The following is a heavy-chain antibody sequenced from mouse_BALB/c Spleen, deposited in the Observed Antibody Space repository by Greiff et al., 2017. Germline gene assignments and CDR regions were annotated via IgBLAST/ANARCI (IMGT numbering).Heavy chain of an antibody. CDR1: GYTFTSYY. Sequence: QVQLQQPGAELVKPGASVKLSCKASGYTFTSYYMYWVKQRPGQGLEWIGGINPSNGGTNYNKKFKSKATLTVDKSSSTAYMQLSSLTSEDSAVYYCTREGYACFAYWGQGTLVTVSA. J-gene: IGHJ3*01. V-gene: IGHV1-53*01. D-gene: IGHD2-10*02. CDR3: TREGYACFAY. CDR2: INPSNGGT.